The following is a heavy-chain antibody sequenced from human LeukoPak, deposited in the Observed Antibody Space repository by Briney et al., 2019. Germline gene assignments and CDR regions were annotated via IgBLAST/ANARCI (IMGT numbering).Heavy chain of an antibody. CDR2: ISDSGGTI. Sequence: PGGSLRLSCIDSGFTFSNNAMSWVRQAPGKGLDWVSAISDSGGTIYDADSVKGRFTISRDNSKNTLYLQMNSLRVEDTAVYYCAKHSSGWFYFDSWGQGTLVAVSS. D-gene: IGHD6-19*01. CDR1: GFTFSNNA. J-gene: IGHJ4*02. CDR3: AKHSSGWFYFDS. V-gene: IGHV3-23*01.